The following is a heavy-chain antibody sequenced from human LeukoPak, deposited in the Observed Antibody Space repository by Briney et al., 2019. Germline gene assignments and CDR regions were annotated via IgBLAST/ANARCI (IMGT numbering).Heavy chain of an antibody. D-gene: IGHD3-10*01. Sequence: SETLSLTCTVSGGSISSGGYYWSWIRQPPGKGLEWIGYIYHSGSTYYNPSLKSRVTISVDRSKNQFSLKLSSVTAADTAVYYCARAWGGDYYGSGRVFDYWGQGTLVTVSS. J-gene: IGHJ4*02. CDR2: IYHSGST. CDR1: GGSISSGGYY. CDR3: ARAWGGDYYGSGRVFDY. V-gene: IGHV4-30-2*01.